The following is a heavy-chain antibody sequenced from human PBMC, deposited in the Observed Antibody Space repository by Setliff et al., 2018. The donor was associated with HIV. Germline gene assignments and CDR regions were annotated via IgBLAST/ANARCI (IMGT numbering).Heavy chain of an antibody. CDR3: VRVSYTFGLDDGAVTYGY. CDR2: ISAYNGNT. Sequence: GASVKVSCKASGYIFISYGFSWVRQAPGQGLEWMGWISAYNGNTNYAQKLQGRVTMTTDTSTSTAYMELSRLRSDDTATYYCVRVSYTFGLDDGAVTYGYWGQGTLVTVSS. D-gene: IGHD3-16*01. V-gene: IGHV1-18*01. J-gene: IGHJ4*02. CDR1: GYIFISYG.